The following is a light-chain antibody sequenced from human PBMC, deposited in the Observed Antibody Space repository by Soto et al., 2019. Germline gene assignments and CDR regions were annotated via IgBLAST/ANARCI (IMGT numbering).Light chain of an antibody. CDR1: LDIGND. Sequence: DIQVTQSPSSLSASIGDRASITCRASLDIGNDLDWYQQQSGKAPKLLIYATDTLQSGVPSRFSGSGSGTDFTLTISSLEPDDFGVYYCQQRYNWPPLTFGGGTKVDI. V-gene: IGKV1-17*01. CDR3: QQRYNWPPLT. J-gene: IGKJ4*01. CDR2: ATD.